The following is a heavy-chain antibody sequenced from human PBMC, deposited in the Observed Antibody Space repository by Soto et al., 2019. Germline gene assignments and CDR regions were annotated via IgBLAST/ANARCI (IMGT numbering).Heavy chain of an antibody. J-gene: IGHJ6*02. CDR2: MSISFATI. D-gene: IGHD6-13*01. Sequence: QRLSCSGSGFTFSDRYMSWVRQSLGQALEWVSYMSISFATIYYADSVRGRFTISRYNAKNSLYLQMTSLRVEDTAVYYCARNTISAPGADHYGLDVRAQGTTVTSP. CDR1: GFTFSDRY. V-gene: IGHV3-11*01. CDR3: ARNTISAPGADHYGLDV.